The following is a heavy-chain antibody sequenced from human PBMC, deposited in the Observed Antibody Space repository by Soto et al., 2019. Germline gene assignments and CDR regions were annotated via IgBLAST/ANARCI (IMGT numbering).Heavy chain of an antibody. D-gene: IGHD2-2*01. CDR3: AREDRDRETGLVPAAIAGMDV. Sequence: QVQLVQSGAEVKKPGSSVKVSCKASGGTFSRYSITWVRQAPGHGLEWIGRIIPIFGIPTSAQKFQGRVTSTQAESTTTACMELTSLTSDDTAVYSCAREDRDRETGLVPAAIAGMDVWGQGTTVTVSS. CDR1: GGTFSRYS. V-gene: IGHV1-69*08. J-gene: IGHJ6*02. CDR2: IIPIFGIP.